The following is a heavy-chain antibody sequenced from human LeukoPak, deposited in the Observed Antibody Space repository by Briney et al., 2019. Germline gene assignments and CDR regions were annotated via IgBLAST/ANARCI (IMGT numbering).Heavy chain of an antibody. Sequence: SGGSLRLSCAASGFTFSSYAMSWVRQAPGKGLEWVSAISGSGGSTYYADSVKGRFTISRDNSKNTLYLQMNSLRAEDTAVYYCANPRWIQPWLLFDYWGQGTLVTVSS. CDR3: ANPRWIQPWLLFDY. CDR1: GFTFSSYA. J-gene: IGHJ4*02. D-gene: IGHD5-18*01. CDR2: ISGSGGST. V-gene: IGHV3-23*01.